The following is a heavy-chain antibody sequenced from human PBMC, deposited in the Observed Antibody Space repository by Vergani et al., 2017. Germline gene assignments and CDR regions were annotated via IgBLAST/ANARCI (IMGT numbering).Heavy chain of an antibody. D-gene: IGHD1-1*01. Sequence: EVHLLESGGGLVQSGGSLRLSCAASGFTFSNSAVSWVRQAPGRGLAWVSSISGPGLSTYYADSVKGRFSISRDNSKNTVFLQMHSLRAEDTAIYYCAKENDGGGLGYWGQGTLVTVSS. CDR3: AKENDGGGLGY. J-gene: IGHJ4*02. V-gene: IGHV3-23*01. CDR1: GFTFSNSA. CDR2: ISGPGLST.